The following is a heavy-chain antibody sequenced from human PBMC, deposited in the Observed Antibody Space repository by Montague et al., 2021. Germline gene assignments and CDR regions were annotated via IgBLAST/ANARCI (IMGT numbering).Heavy chain of an antibody. V-gene: IGHV4-31*08. D-gene: IGHD3-10*01. CDR2: TSLRGTS. CDR3: AIDASGSYVGWFNP. CDR1: GGSVSTCGYS. Sequence: TLSLTCSVSGGSVSTCGYSWIWIRPRPGQGLVWFVYTSLRGTSYYNLSLRGRLSISLATSRYYLSLQLTSVTAADTAIYYCAIDASGSYVGWFNPWGQGALVTVSS. J-gene: IGHJ5*02.